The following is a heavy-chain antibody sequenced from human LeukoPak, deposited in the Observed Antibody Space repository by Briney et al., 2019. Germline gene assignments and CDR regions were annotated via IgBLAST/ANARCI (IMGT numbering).Heavy chain of an antibody. D-gene: IGHD3-22*01. Sequence: SETLSLTCAVYGGSFSGYYWSWIRQPPGKGLEWIGEINHSGSTNYNPSLKSRVTIPVDTSKNQFSLKLSSVTAADTAVYYCARSYYDSSGYTPYFDYWGQGTLVTVSS. V-gene: IGHV4-34*01. CDR2: INHSGST. CDR3: ARSYYDSSGYTPYFDY. CDR1: GGSFSGYY. J-gene: IGHJ4*02.